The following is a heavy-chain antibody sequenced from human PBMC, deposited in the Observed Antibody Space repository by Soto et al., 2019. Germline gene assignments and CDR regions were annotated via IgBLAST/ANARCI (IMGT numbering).Heavy chain of an antibody. CDR2: IYPHDSDT. J-gene: IGHJ4*02. CDR1: GYTFTSYW. Sequence: GESLKISCKGSGYTFTSYWIGWVRQMPGKGLEWMGIIYPHDSDTRYSPSFQGQVTFSVDKSISTAYLHWTSLKASDAAMYYCAKAVGSCSAGSCYYFDYWGQGTPVTVSS. D-gene: IGHD2-15*01. V-gene: IGHV5-51*01. CDR3: AKAVGSCSAGSCYYFDY.